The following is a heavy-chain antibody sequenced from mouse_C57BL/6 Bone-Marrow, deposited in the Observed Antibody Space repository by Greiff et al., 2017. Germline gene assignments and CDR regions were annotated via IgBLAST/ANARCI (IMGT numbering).Heavy chain of an antibody. V-gene: IGHV1-81*01. D-gene: IGHD1-1*01. Sequence: QVQLKQSGAELARPGASVKLSCKASGYTFTSYGISWVKQRTGQGLEWIGEIYPRSGNTYYNEKFKGKATLTADKSSSTAYMELRSLTSEDSAVYFCARYYYGYYFDYWGQGTTLTVSS. CDR3: ARYYYGYYFDY. CDR1: GYTFTSYG. CDR2: IYPRSGNT. J-gene: IGHJ2*01.